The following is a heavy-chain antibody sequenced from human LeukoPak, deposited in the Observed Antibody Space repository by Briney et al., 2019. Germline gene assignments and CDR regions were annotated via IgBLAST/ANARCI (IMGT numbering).Heavy chain of an antibody. CDR2: ISYDGSDK. J-gene: IGHJ4*02. V-gene: IGHV3-30-3*01. CDR1: GFTFSTYA. CDR3: SRGYNSGWYTVDC. D-gene: IGHD6-19*01. Sequence: PGRSLRLSCAASGFTFSTYAMHWVRQAPGKGLEWVAVISYDGSDKFYPDSVKGRFTISRDNSKNTLYLQMNSLRPEDTALYYCSRGYNSGWYTVDCWGQGTLVAVSS.